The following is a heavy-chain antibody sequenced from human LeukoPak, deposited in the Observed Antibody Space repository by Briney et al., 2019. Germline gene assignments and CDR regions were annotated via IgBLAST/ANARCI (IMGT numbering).Heavy chain of an antibody. Sequence: GASVKVSCKASGYTFTSYGISWVRQAPGQGLEWMGWISAYNGNTNYAQKLQGRVTMTTDTSTSTAYMELRSLRSDGTAVYYCARDTGSAIWSYYFDYWGQGTLVTVSS. D-gene: IGHD2-21*02. V-gene: IGHV1-18*04. CDR2: ISAYNGNT. J-gene: IGHJ4*02. CDR1: GYTFTSYG. CDR3: ARDTGSAIWSYYFDY.